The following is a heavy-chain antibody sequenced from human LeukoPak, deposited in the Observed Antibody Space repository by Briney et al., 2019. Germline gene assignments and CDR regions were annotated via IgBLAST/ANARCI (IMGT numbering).Heavy chain of an antibody. D-gene: IGHD3-10*01. Sequence: SETLSLTCAVSGGSFSANYWSWIRQPPGEGPEWIGEINHTGRTNYNPSLKSRVTISVDMSKNQFSLKLSSVTAADTAVYYCARRKPPNYYGSGKRNWFDPWGQGTLVTVSS. J-gene: IGHJ5*02. CDR3: ARRKPPNYYGSGKRNWFDP. CDR2: INHTGRT. CDR1: GGSFSANY. V-gene: IGHV4-34*01.